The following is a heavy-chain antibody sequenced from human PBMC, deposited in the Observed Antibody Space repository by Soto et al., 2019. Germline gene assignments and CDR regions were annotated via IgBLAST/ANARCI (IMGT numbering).Heavy chain of an antibody. D-gene: IGHD3-22*01. J-gene: IGHJ4*02. V-gene: IGHV4-61*01. CDR2: IYYSGST. CDR3: ARDRRSYYDSSGSPDLSYYFDY. CDR1: GGSVSSGSYY. Sequence: SETLSLTCTVSGGSVSSGSYYWSWIRQPPGKGLEWIGYIYYSGSTNYNPSLKSRVTISVDTSKNQFSLKLSSVTAADTAVYYCARDRRSYYDSSGSPDLSYYFDYWGQGTLVTVYS.